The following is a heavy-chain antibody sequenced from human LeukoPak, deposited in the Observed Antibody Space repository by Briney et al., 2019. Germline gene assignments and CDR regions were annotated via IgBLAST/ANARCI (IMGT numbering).Heavy chain of an antibody. D-gene: IGHD3-22*01. Sequence: PGGSLRLSCAASGFTFSSYWMTWVRQAPGKGLEWVANIKEDGSEKYYVDSVKGRFTISRDNAKNSLYLQMNSLRAEDTAVYYCARDNYDSSGYYGIDYWGQGTLVTVSS. J-gene: IGHJ4*02. V-gene: IGHV3-7*01. CDR3: ARDNYDSSGYYGIDY. CDR1: GFTFSSYW. CDR2: IKEDGSEK.